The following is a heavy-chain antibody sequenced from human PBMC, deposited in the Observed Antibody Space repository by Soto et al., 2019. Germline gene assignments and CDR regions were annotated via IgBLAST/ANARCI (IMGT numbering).Heavy chain of an antibody. CDR2: ISTNGGST. CDR1: GYTITSYY. Sequence: GASVKGSCKASGYTITSYYMHWGRQATGKGLEYVSSISTNGGSTHYADSVKGRFTISRDNSKNTQYLQMSSLRADDTAVYYCVKVEYYYDSSGYYPFDYWGQGTLVTVSS. V-gene: IGHV3-64D*06. J-gene: IGHJ4*02. D-gene: IGHD3-22*01. CDR3: VKVEYYYDSSGYYPFDY.